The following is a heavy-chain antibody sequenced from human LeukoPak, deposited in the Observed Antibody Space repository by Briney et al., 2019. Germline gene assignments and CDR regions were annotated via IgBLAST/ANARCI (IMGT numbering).Heavy chain of an antibody. CDR2: INPNSGGT. CDR3: ARVDANRIFDY. Sequence: MXWVRXAPGQGLEWMGRINPNSGGTNYAQKFQGRVTMTRDTSISTAYMELSRLRSDDTAVYYCARVDANRIFDYWGQGTLVTVSS. J-gene: IGHJ4*02. D-gene: IGHD2-15*01. V-gene: IGHV1-2*06.